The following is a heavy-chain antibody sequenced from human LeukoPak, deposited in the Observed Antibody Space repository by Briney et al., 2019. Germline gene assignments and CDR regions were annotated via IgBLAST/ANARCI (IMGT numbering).Heavy chain of an antibody. V-gene: IGHV4-59*11. CDR1: GDSISSLY. CDR2: IYHSGTV. D-gene: IGHD4-11*01. Sequence: PSETLSLTCSVSGDSISSLYWNWIRQPPGKGLEWIGFIYHSGTVTYNPSLKSRGTMSVDTSKDQVSLMLTSVTAADTAVYYCAKSRLGTDTSTVHSFVYWGQGILVTVSS. J-gene: IGHJ4*02. CDR3: AKSRLGTDTSTVHSFVY.